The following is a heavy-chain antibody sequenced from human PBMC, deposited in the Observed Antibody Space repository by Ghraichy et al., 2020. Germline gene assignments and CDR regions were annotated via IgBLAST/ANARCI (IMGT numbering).Heavy chain of an antibody. J-gene: IGHJ4*02. CDR2: IDHSGST. CDR1: GGSFSGYF. V-gene: IGHV4-34*01. D-gene: IGHD5-12*01. Sequence: SQTLSLTCAVYGGSFSGYFWSWIRQPPGKGLEWIGEIDHSGSTLYNPSLKSRVTISVDTSKNQFSLKLRSVAAADTAVYYCGRKAHYDSVDYWGQGTLVIV. CDR3: GRKAHYDSVDY.